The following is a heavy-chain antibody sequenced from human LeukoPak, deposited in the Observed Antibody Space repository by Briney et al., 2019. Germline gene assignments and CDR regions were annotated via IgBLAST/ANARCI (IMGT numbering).Heavy chain of an antibody. J-gene: IGHJ4*02. CDR1: GASTSNYY. CDR2: IHSSGGS. Sequence: PSQTLSLTCTVSGASTSNYYWSWIRQTPEKGLEWRGHIHSSGGSSYYPSLKSRLTLSIDTSRNQPSLKLPSVTAADTAVYFCARLGSYHDFWGQGALVTVSS. CDR3: ARLGSYHDF. D-gene: IGHD1-26*01. V-gene: IGHV4-4*09.